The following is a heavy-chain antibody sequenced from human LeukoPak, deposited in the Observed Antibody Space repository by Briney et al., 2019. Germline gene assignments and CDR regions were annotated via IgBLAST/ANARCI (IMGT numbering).Heavy chain of an antibody. CDR3: ASGYCSSTSCYTSYYYYGMDV. CDR1: GFTYSSYA. Sequence: GRSLRLSCAASGFTYSSYAMHWVRQAPGKGLEGVAVISYDGSNKYYADSVKGRFTISRDNSKNTLYLQMNSLRAEDTAVYYCASGYCSSTSCYTSYYYYGMDVWGQGTTVTVSS. D-gene: IGHD2-2*02. CDR2: ISYDGSNK. J-gene: IGHJ6*02. V-gene: IGHV3-30-3*01.